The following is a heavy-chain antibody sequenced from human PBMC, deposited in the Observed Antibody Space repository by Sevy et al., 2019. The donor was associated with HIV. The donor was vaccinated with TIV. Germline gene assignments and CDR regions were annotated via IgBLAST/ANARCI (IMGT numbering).Heavy chain of an antibody. CDR2: FSFGCGKI. Sequence: GGSLRLSCAASGFDFSIYSMSWVRQAPGKGLEWVSHFSFGCGKINYADSVKGRFTISKDNSKNSVYLQMNNMRVEDTAVYYCAREGCSKPHDYWGQGTLVTVSS. D-gene: IGHD2-2*01. V-gene: IGHV3-23*01. CDR1: GFDFSIYS. J-gene: IGHJ4*02. CDR3: AREGCSKPHDY.